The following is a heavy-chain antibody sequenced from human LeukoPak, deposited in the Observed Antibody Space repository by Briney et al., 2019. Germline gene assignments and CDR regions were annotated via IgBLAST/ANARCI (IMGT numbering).Heavy chain of an antibody. CDR3: ARRRTSSFIDY. J-gene: IGHJ4*02. Sequence: GESLKISCKGSGYSFTSYWIGCVRQMPGKGLEWMGIIYPGDSDTRYSPSFQVQVTISADKSISTAYLQWSSLKASDTAMYYCARRRTSSFIDYWGQGTLVTVSS. CDR2: IYPGDSDT. D-gene: IGHD6-6*01. CDR1: GYSFTSYW. V-gene: IGHV5-51*01.